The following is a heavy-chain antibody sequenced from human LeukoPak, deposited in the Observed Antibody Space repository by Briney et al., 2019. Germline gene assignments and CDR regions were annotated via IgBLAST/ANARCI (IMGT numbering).Heavy chain of an antibody. CDR2: ISAYNGNT. CDR3: ATQYCSSTSCYPYWVDY. D-gene: IGHD2-2*01. J-gene: IGHJ4*02. CDR1: GYTFTSYG. V-gene: IGHV1-18*01. Sequence: ASVKVSCKASGYTFTSYGISWVRQAPGQGLEWMGWISAYNGNTNYAQKLQGRVTMATDTSTSTAYMKLRSLRSDDTAVYYCATQYCSSTSCYPYWVDYWGQGTLVTVSS.